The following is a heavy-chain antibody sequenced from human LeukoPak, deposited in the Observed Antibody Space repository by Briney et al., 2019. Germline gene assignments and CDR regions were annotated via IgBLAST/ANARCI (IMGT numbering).Heavy chain of an antibody. Sequence: PSQTLSLTCTVSGGSISSGGYYWSWIRQHPGKGLEWIGYIYYSGSTNYNPSLKSRVTISVDTSKNQFSLKLSSVTAADTAVYYCAREGHYYDSSGRDYYYGMDVWGQGTTVTVSS. V-gene: IGHV4-31*03. CDR1: GGSISSGGYY. CDR3: AREGHYYDSSGRDYYYGMDV. D-gene: IGHD3-22*01. CDR2: IYYSGST. J-gene: IGHJ6*02.